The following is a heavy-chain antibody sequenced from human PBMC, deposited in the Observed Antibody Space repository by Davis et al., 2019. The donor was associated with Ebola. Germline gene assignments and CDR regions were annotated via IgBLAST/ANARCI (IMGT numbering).Heavy chain of an antibody. CDR2: ISSSRSTI. V-gene: IGHV3-48*02. CDR3: TTYSLDSFVF. D-gene: IGHD2-15*01. J-gene: IGHJ3*01. CDR1: GFTFSSYS. Sequence: GESLKISCAVSGFTFSSYSMNWVRQAPGKGLEWVSYISSSRSTIYYADSVKGRFTISRDNAKNSLSLHMNSLRDEDTAVYYCTTYSLDSFVFWGQGTMVTVSS.